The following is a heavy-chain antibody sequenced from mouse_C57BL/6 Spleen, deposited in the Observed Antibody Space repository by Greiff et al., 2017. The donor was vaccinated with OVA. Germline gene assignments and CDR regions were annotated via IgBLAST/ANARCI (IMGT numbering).Heavy chain of an antibody. J-gene: IGHJ3*01. V-gene: IGHV5-4*01. CDR3: ARLNWDWFAY. D-gene: IGHD4-1*01. Sequence: EVQLQESGGGLVKPGGSLKLSCAASGFTFSSYAMSWVRQTPEKRLEWVATISDGGTYTYYPDNVKGRFTISRDNAKNNLYLQMSHLKSEDTAMYYCARLNWDWFAYWGQGTLLTVSA. CDR2: ISDGGTYT. CDR1: GFTFSSYA.